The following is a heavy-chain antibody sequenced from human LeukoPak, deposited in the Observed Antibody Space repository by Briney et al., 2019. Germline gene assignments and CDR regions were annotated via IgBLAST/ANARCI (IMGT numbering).Heavy chain of an antibody. CDR3: ARHTGTTVTTVHFDY. J-gene: IGHJ4*02. CDR1: GGSISSGSYY. V-gene: IGHV4-61*02. CDR2: IYTSGST. Sequence: PSETLSLTCTVSGGSISSGSYYWSWIRQPAGKGLEWIGRIYTSGSTNYNPSLKSRVTISVDTSKNQFSLKLSSMTAADTAVYYCARHTGTTVTTVHFDYWGQGTLVTVSS. D-gene: IGHD4-17*01.